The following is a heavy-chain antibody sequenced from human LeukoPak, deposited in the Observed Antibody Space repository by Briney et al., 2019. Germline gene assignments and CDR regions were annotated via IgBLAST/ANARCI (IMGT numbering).Heavy chain of an antibody. J-gene: IGHJ5*02. V-gene: IGHV3-23*01. Sequence: GGSLRLSCAASGFTFSSYAMSWVRQAPGKGLERVSTISGSGLSTYYADSVKGRFTISRDNSNNTLYLQMNSLRVEDTAVYYCAESRVAVAAPRNWFDPWGQGTLVTVSS. CDR1: GFTFSSYA. CDR3: AESRVAVAAPRNWFDP. D-gene: IGHD6-19*01. CDR2: ISGSGLST.